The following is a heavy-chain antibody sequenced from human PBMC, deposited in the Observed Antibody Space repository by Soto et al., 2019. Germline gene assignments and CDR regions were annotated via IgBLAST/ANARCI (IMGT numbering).Heavy chain of an antibody. CDR2: ISAYNGNT. V-gene: IGHV1-18*04. J-gene: IGHJ5*02. CDR3: ARYPLDIVVLPAKGP. Sequence: ASVKVSCKASGYTFTSYGISWVRQAPGQGLEWMGWISAYNGNTNYAQKLQGRVTMTTDTSTSTAYLQWSSLKASDTAMYYCARYPLDIVVLPAKGPWGQGTLVTVSS. D-gene: IGHD2-2*03. CDR1: GYTFTSYG.